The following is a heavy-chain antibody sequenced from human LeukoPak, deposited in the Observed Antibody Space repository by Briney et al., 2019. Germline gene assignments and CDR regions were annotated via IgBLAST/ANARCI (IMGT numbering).Heavy chain of an antibody. CDR2: IYTSGST. CDR3: ARVHVNSGYYFGDAFDI. V-gene: IGHV4-61*02. D-gene: IGHD3-22*01. J-gene: IGHJ3*02. CDR1: GGSISTGSYY. Sequence: PSETLSLTCTVSGGSISTGSYYCSWIRQPAGKGLEWIGRIYTSGSTNYNPSLKSRVTISVDTSKNQFSLKLSSVTAADTAIYYCARVHVNSGYYFGDAFDIWGQGTMVTVSS.